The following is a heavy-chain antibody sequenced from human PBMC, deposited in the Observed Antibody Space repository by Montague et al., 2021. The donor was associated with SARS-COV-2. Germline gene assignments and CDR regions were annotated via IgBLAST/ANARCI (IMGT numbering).Heavy chain of an antibody. CDR2: ISSGGLSI. CDR3: ARRGKAITVPYFDY. V-gene: IGHV3-11*01. CDR1: GFSFSDYY. J-gene: IGHJ4*02. D-gene: IGHD3-3*01. Sequence: SLRLSCAASGFSFSDYYMTWIRQAPGKGLEWVSYISSGGLSIYYSDSVKGRFTFSRDNANKTLFLQMNSLRAEDTAVYYCARRGKAITVPYFDYWGQGTPVAVSS.